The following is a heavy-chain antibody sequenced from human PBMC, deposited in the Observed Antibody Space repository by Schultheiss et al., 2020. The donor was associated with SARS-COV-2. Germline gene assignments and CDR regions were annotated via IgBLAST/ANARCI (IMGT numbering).Heavy chain of an antibody. CDR2: INHRGST. CDR1: GGSISSSNW. V-gene: IGHV4-4*02. Sequence: SETLSLTCAVSGGSISSSNWWSWVRQPPGKGLEWIGEINHRGSTNYNPSLKSRVTISVDTSKNQFSLKLSSVTAADTAVYYCVREYGTYGRFDYWGQGTLVTVSS. D-gene: IGHD3-10*01. CDR3: VREYGTYGRFDY. J-gene: IGHJ4*02.